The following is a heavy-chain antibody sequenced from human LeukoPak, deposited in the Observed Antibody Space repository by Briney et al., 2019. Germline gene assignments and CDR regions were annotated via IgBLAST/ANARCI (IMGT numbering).Heavy chain of an antibody. CDR3: ATETASVAGEEGFDY. Sequence: ASVKVSCKASGGTFSSYAISWVRQAPGQGLEWMGGIIPIFGTANYAQKFQGRVTMTRNTSISTAYMELSSLRSEDTAVYYCATETASVAGEEGFDYWGQGTLVTVSS. V-gene: IGHV1-69*05. D-gene: IGHD6-19*01. CDR1: GGTFSSYA. CDR2: IIPIFGTA. J-gene: IGHJ4*02.